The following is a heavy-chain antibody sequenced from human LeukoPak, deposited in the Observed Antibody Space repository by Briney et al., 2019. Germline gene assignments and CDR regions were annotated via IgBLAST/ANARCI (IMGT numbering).Heavy chain of an antibody. CDR1: GFTFDDYS. Sequence: GSSLRLSCAASGFTFDDYSMHWGRQARGKGLEWVSSISWNSGAIGYADSVKGRFTISRDNAKNSLYLQMNSLRAEDTALYYCAKGLSKSSSASYYTDRGQGTLVTVSS. CDR2: ISWNSGAI. J-gene: IGHJ4*02. V-gene: IGHV3-9*01. CDR3: AKGLSKSSSASYYTD. D-gene: IGHD2-2*02.